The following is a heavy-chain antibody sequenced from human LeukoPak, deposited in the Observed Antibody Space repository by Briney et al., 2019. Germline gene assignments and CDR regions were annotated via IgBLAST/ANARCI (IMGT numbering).Heavy chain of an antibody. CDR1: GYSFTSYW. V-gene: IGHV5-51*01. D-gene: IGHD1-14*01. CDR2: IYPGDSDT. J-gene: IGHJ6*02. CDR3: ARYKSHYYYGMDV. Sequence: GESLKISCKGSGYSFTSYWIGWVRQMPGKGLEWMGIIYPGDSDTRYSPSFQGQVTISADKSISTAYLQWSSLKASDIAMYYCARYKSHYYYGMDVWGQGTTVTVSS.